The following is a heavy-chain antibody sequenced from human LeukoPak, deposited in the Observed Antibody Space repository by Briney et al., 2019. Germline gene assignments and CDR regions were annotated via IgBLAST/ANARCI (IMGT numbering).Heavy chain of an antibody. CDR2: IWYDGSNK. D-gene: IGHD6-19*01. CDR3: ARDLAVAGTSEYFQH. V-gene: IGHV3-33*01. J-gene: IGHJ1*01. CDR1: GFTFSSYG. Sequence: GRSLRLSCAASGFTFSSYGMHWVRQAPGKGLEWVAVIWYDGSNKYYADSVKGRFTISRDNSKNTLYLQMNSLRAEDTAVYDCARDLAVAGTSEYFQHWGQGTLVTVSS.